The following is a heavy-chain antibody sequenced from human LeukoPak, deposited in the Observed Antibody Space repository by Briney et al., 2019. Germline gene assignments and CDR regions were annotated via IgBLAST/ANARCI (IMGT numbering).Heavy chain of an antibody. J-gene: IGHJ4*02. D-gene: IGHD6-6*01. Sequence: GGSLRLSCAASAFTFSSYAMHWVRQAPGKGLDWVAVISSDGGNKFYADSVKGRFTISRDNSKNTLYLQMNSLRTDDTAVYYCARVLGQLPRHWGQGTLVTVSS. CDR3: ARVLGQLPRH. CDR2: ISSDGGNK. CDR1: AFTFSSYA. V-gene: IGHV3-30*14.